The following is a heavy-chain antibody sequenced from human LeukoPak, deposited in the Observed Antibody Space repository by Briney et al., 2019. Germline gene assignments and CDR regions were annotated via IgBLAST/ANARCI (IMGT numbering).Heavy chain of an antibody. CDR1: GFTVSSNY. D-gene: IGHD3-22*01. CDR2: IYSGGST. Sequence: PGGSLRLSCAASGFTVSSNYMSWVRQAPGKGLEWVSVIYSGGSTYYADSVEGRFTISRDNSKNTLYLQMNSLRAEDTAVYYCARCYDSSALMLTYWGQGTLVTVSS. J-gene: IGHJ4*02. V-gene: IGHV3-53*01. CDR3: ARCYDSSALMLTY.